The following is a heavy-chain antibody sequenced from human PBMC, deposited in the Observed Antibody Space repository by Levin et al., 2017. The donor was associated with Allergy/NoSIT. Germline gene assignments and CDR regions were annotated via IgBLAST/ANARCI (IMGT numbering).Heavy chain of an antibody. CDR2: ISYDGSNK. CDR1: GFTFSSYG. V-gene: IGHV3-30*18. CDR3: AKDIRRYYYGSGSYFYYGMDV. Sequence: GGSLRLSCAASGFTFSSYGMHWVRQAPGKGLEWVAVISYDGSNKYYADSVKGRFTISRDNSKNTLYLQMNSLRAEDTAVYYCAKDIRRYYYGSGSYFYYGMDVWGQGTTVTVSS. D-gene: IGHD3-10*01. J-gene: IGHJ6*02.